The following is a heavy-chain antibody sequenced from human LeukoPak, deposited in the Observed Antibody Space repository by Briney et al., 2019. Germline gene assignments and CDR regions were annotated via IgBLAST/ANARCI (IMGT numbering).Heavy chain of an antibody. D-gene: IGHD1-26*01. CDR3: ARAPWELDD. V-gene: IGHV3-74*01. CDR1: GFPFSSNW. Sequence: GGSLRLSCAASGFPFSSNWMHWVRQAPGKGLVWVSRISGDGRSTSYAESVKGRFTISRDNAKNTLYLQMNSLRAEDTAVYYCARAPWELDDWGQGTLVTVSS. CDR2: ISGDGRST. J-gene: IGHJ4*02.